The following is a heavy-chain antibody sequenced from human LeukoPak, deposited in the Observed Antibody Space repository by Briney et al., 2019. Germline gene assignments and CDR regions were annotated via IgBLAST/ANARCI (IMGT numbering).Heavy chain of an antibody. V-gene: IGHV4-34*01. D-gene: IGHD3-10*01. CDR3: ARDQVRITTVRGVQRENWFDP. CDR1: GGSFSGYY. Sequence: PSETLSLTCAVYGGSFSGYYWSWIRQPPGKGLEWIGEINHSGSTNYNPSLKSRVTISVDTSKNQFSLKLSSVTAADTAVYYCARDQVRITTVRGVQRENWFDPWGQGTLVTVSS. J-gene: IGHJ5*02. CDR2: INHSGST.